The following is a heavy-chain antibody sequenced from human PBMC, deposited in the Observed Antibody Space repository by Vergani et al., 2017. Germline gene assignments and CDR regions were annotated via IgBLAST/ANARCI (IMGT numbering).Heavy chain of an antibody. CDR1: GYTFTSYW. V-gene: IGHV5-51*01. J-gene: IGHJ4*02. Sequence: EVQLVQSGAEVKQPGESLKISCKGSGYTFTSYWIGWVRQMPGKGLEWMGIIYPGDSDTRYSPSFQGQVTISADKSISTAYLQWSSLKASDPAMYYCARLPYPSSRSYYFDYWGQGTLVTVSS. CDR2: IYPGDSDT. CDR3: ARLPYPSSRSYYFDY. D-gene: IGHD6-13*01.